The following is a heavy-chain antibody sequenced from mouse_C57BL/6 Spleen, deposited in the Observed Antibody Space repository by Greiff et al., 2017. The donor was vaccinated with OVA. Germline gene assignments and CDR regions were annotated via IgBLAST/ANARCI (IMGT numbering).Heavy chain of an antibody. CDR2: INPYNGGT. J-gene: IGHJ2*01. CDR3: ARDTTVVAHYFDY. Sequence: VQLQQSGPVLVKPGASVKMSCKASGYTFTDYYMNWVKQSHGKSLEWIGVINPYNGGTSYNQKFKGKATLTVDKSSSRAYMELNSLTSEDSAVYYCARDTTVVAHYFDYWGQGTTLTVSS. V-gene: IGHV1-19*01. CDR1: GYTFTDYY. D-gene: IGHD1-1*01.